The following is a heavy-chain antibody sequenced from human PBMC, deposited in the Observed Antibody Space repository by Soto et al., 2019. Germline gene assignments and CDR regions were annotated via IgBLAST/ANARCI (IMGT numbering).Heavy chain of an antibody. D-gene: IGHD1-26*01. CDR2: IYSSGST. V-gene: IGHV4-59*08. CDR3: ARHNKVASGQYSFDT. Sequence: PSETLSLTCTVSGGSISSFYWSWIRQPPGKGLEWIGYIYSSGSTNYNPSLKSRVTMSVDTSKNQFSLKLSSVTDADTAVYYCARHNKVASGQYSFDTWGQGDLLTVSS. CDR1: GGSISSFY. J-gene: IGHJ4*02.